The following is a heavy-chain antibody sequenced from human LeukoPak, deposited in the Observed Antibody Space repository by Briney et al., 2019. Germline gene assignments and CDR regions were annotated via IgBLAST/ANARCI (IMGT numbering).Heavy chain of an antibody. CDR3: AKEQMAGAFDY. V-gene: IGHV3-9*01. J-gene: IGHJ4*02. CDR2: ISWNSGSI. D-gene: IGHD6-19*01. CDR1: GFTFDDYA. Sequence: PGRSPRLSCAASGFTFDDYAMHWVRQAPGKGLEWVSGISWNSGSIGYADSVKGRFTISRDNAKNSLYLQMNSLRAEDTALYYCAKEQMAGAFDYWGQGTLVTVSS.